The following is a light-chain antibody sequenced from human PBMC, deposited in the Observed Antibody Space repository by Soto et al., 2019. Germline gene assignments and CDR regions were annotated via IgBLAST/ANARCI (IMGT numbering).Light chain of an antibody. CDR2: DVI. CDR1: SSDVGGYSY. J-gene: IGLJ1*01. V-gene: IGLV2-11*01. Sequence: QSALTQPRSVSGSPGQSVTISCTGTSSDVGGYSYVSWYQQRPGKAPKLMIYDVIKRPSGVPDRFSGSKSGNTASLTISGLQAEDEADYYCCSYAGSYTVVFGTGTKLTVL. CDR3: CSYAGSYTVV.